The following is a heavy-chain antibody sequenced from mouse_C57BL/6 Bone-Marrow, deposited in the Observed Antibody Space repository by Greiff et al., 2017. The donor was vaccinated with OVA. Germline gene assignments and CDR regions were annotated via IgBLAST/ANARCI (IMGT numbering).Heavy chain of an antibody. J-gene: IGHJ4*01. D-gene: IGHD2-1*01. CDR1: GFTFSSYA. Sequence: EVKVVESGGGLVKPGGSLKLSCAASGFTFSSYAMSWVRQTPEKRLEWVATISDGGSYTYYPDNVKGRFTISRDNAKNNLYLQMSHLKSEDTAMYYCARGGYGNLYAMDYWGQGTSVTVSS. CDR3: ARGGYGNLYAMDY. CDR2: ISDGGSYT. V-gene: IGHV5-4*03.